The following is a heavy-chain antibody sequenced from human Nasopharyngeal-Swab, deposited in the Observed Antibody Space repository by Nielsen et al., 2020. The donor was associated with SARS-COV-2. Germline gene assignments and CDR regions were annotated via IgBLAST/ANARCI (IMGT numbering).Heavy chain of an antibody. Sequence: GESLKISCAASGFDVSNDYLSWVRQAPGKGLEWVSALSGSGGSTYYADSVKGRFTISRDNSKNTLFLQMNSLRAEDTAVYYCAKGLGYDYVWGSYRHWGQGTLVTVSS. CDR1: GFDVSNDY. CDR2: LSGSGGST. D-gene: IGHD3-16*02. CDR3: AKGLGYDYVWGSYRH. J-gene: IGHJ4*02. V-gene: IGHV3-23*01.